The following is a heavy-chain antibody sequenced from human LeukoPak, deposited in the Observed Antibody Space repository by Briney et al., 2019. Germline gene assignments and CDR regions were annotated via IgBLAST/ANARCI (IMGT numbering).Heavy chain of an antibody. D-gene: IGHD2-2*01. CDR3: ARDLVVPAAMLHYYYYYGMDV. CDR1: GSTVCSNY. CDR2: IYSGGST. Sequence: GGSLSLSCAATGSTVCSNYMSWVRQALGKGVEWVSVIYSGGSTYYADSVKGRFTISRDNSKNTLYLQMNSLRAEDTAVYYCARDLVVPAAMLHYYYYYGMDVWGQGTTVTVSS. V-gene: IGHV3-66*01. J-gene: IGHJ6*02.